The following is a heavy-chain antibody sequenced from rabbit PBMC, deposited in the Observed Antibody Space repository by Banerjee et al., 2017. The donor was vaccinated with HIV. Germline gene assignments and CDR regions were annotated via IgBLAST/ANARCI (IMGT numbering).Heavy chain of an antibody. CDR2: METESGST. J-gene: IGHJ4*01. CDR3: EREREREGGEKFNL. V-gene: IGHV1S43*01. CDR1: GFDFSNNYY. D-gene: IGHD5-1*01. Sequence: QSLEESGGDLVKPGASLTLTCTASGFDFSNNYYICWVRQAPGKGREWIGCMETESGSTYYASGGKGRGTSTRRTRIKKGERKRKRRKEEEKEKEGGEREREREGGEKFNLWGPGTRGTVS.